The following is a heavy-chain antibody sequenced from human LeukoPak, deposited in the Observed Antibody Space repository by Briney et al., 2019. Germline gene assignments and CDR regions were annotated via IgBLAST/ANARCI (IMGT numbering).Heavy chain of an antibody. J-gene: IGHJ4*02. Sequence: PGGSLRLSCAASGFTFSSYGMHWVRQAPGKGLEWVAVISYDGSNKYYADSVKGRFTISRDNSKNTLYLQMNSLGAEDTAVYYCAKDSRTMPFDYWGQGTLVTVSS. CDR3: AKDSRTMPFDY. D-gene: IGHD2-2*01. CDR1: GFTFSSYG. CDR2: ISYDGSNK. V-gene: IGHV3-30*18.